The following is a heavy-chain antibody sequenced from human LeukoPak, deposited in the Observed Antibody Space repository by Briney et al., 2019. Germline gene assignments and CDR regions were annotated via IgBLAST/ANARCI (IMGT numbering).Heavy chain of an antibody. V-gene: IGHV5-51*01. Sequence: PGASLQISCEGSGSIFTSYWIGWVRQMAGKGLEWMGIIYPGDSDTRYSPSFQGQVTISADKSISTAYLQWSSLKASDTAMYSCARQVATGWFDPWGQGTLVTVSS. D-gene: IGHD5-12*01. CDR1: GSIFTSYW. CDR3: ARQVATGWFDP. J-gene: IGHJ5*02. CDR2: IYPGDSDT.